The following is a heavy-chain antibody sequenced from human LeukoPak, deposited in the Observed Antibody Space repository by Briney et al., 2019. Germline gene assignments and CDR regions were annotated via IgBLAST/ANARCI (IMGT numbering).Heavy chain of an antibody. CDR1: GFSLSSSGVG. D-gene: IGHD3-16*02. CDR2: IYWDEDR. Sequence: SGPTLVKPTQTLTLTCTFSGFSLSSSGVGVGWIRQPPGKALEWLAVIYWDEDRRYRPSLKSRLTITKDTSENQVVLTMTNVDPVDTATYYCAHLMITLDGVIRNDAYDIWGQGTMVTVSS. J-gene: IGHJ3*02. V-gene: IGHV2-5*02. CDR3: AHLMITLDGVIRNDAYDI.